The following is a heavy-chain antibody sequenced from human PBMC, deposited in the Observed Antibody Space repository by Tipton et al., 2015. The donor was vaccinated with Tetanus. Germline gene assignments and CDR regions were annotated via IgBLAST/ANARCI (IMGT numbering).Heavy chain of an antibody. CDR3: ARGPVRDDSTFLY. Sequence: QVQLVQSGAEKKKPGASVKVSCKTSGYTFTSYDINWVRQATGQGLEWMGWINPDSGNTGSAQNFQGRVTMTRDTSINTAYMELTSLTSEDTAVYYCARGPVRDDSTFLYWGQGTLVTVSS. CDR2: INPDSGNT. J-gene: IGHJ4*02. D-gene: IGHD5-24*01. V-gene: IGHV1-8*01. CDR1: GYTFTSYD.